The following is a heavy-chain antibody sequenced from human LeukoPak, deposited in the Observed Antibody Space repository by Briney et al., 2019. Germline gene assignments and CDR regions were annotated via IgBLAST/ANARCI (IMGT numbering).Heavy chain of an antibody. CDR2: IYYSGST. J-gene: IGHJ6*02. CDR3: AREVQQLVTYYYGMDV. V-gene: IGHV4-30-4*01. CDR1: GGSISSGDYY. Sequence: PSETLSLTCTVSGGSISSGDYYWSWIRQPPGKGLEWIGYIYYSGSTYYNPSLKSRVTISVDTSKNQFSLKLSSVTAADTAVYYCAREVQQLVTYYYGMDVWGQGTTVTVSS. D-gene: IGHD6-13*01.